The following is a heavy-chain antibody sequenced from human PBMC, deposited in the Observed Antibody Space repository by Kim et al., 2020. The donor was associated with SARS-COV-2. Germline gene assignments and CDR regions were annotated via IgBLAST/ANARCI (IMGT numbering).Heavy chain of an antibody. CDR2: SANKANSYIT. V-gene: IGHV3-72*01. J-gene: IGHJ4*01. CDR1: GFTFSDHY. D-gene: IGHD3-10*01. Sequence: GGSLRLSCAASGFTFSDHYMDWVRQAPGKGLEWVGRSANKANSYITVYAASVRGRFTISRDDSENSLFLQMNSLQTEDAAVYYCVVSIRAFEDWGQGTMVTVSS. CDR3: VVSIRAFED.